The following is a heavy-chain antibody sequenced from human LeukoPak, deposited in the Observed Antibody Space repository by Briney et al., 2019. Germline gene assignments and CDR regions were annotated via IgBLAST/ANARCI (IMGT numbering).Heavy chain of an antibody. J-gene: IGHJ4*02. Sequence: GGSLRLSCAASGFTFSSYAMSWVRQAPGRGLEWVSGLSGSGLTTYYADSVKGRFTISRDNAKNSLYLQMNSLRAEDTALYYCARAASTGTVDYWGQGTLVTVSS. D-gene: IGHD6-13*01. V-gene: IGHV3-23*01. CDR3: ARAASTGTVDY. CDR1: GFTFSSYA. CDR2: LSGSGLTT.